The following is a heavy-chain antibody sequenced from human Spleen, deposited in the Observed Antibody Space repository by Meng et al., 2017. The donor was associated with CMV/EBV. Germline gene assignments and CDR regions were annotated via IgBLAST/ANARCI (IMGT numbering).Heavy chain of an antibody. Sequence: ASVKVSCKASGYTFTDYYMHWVRQAPGQGLEWMGWINPNTGGTNYALKFEGRVTMTRDTSISTAYMNLSRLRADDTAVYYCARERDTRRGHYYYAMDVWGQGTTVTVSS. CDR2: INPNTGGT. CDR3: ARERDTRRGHYYYAMDV. V-gene: IGHV1-2*02. D-gene: IGHD3-10*01. CDR1: GYTFTDYY. J-gene: IGHJ6*02.